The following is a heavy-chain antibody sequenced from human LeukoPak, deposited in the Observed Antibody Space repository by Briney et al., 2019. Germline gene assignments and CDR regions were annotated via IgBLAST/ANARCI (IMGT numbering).Heavy chain of an antibody. CDR3: ARRYYYDSSGRDPFDC. Sequence: PSETLSLTCTVSGGSISSSSYYWVWIRQPPGKGLKWNESIYYSGNTYYIPSLKSRVSISLDTAKNQFSLKLSSVTAADTAVYYCARRYYYDSSGRDPFDCWGQGTLVTVSS. CDR2: IYYSGNT. CDR1: GGSISSSSYY. V-gene: IGHV4-39*01. J-gene: IGHJ4*02. D-gene: IGHD3-22*01.